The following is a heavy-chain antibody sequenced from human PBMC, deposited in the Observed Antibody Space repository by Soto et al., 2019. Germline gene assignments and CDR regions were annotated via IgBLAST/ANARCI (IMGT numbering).Heavy chain of an antibody. Sequence: GESLKISCKGSGYSFTSYWIGWVRQMPGKGLEWMGIIYPGDSDTRYSPSFQGQVTISADKSISTAYLQWSSLKASDTAMYYCARHEVRYSSGWWSGMDVWGQGTTVTVSS. D-gene: IGHD6-19*01. CDR1: GYSFTSYW. J-gene: IGHJ6*02. CDR2: IYPGDSDT. V-gene: IGHV5-51*01. CDR3: ARHEVRYSSGWWSGMDV.